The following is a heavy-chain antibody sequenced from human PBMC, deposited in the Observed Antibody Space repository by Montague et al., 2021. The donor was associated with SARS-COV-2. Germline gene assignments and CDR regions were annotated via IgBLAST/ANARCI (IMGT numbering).Heavy chain of an antibody. Sequence: TLSLTCTVSGGSISSGSYYWSWIRQHPGKGLEWIGYIYDSGSSYYNPSLKSRVTISVDTSKNQFSLRLSSVTAAGTAVYYCARARTSLIVVVNEFDYWGQGTLVTVSS. CDR3: ARARTSLIVVVNEFDY. CDR1: GGSISSGSYY. V-gene: IGHV4-31*03. J-gene: IGHJ4*02. CDR2: IYDSGSS. D-gene: IGHD2-21*01.